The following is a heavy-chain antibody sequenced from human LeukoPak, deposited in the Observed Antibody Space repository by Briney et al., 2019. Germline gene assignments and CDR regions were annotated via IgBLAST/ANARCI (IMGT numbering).Heavy chain of an antibody. J-gene: IGHJ4*02. CDR2: IKQDGSEK. Sequence: GGSLRLSCAASGFTFSSYWMSWVRQAPGKGPEWVANIKQDGSEKYYVDSVKGRFTISRDNAKKSLYLQMNSLKAEDTAVYYCARGGNSNYAADYWGQGTLVTVSS. CDR3: ARGGNSNYAADY. D-gene: IGHD4-11*01. V-gene: IGHV3-7*01. CDR1: GFTFSSYW.